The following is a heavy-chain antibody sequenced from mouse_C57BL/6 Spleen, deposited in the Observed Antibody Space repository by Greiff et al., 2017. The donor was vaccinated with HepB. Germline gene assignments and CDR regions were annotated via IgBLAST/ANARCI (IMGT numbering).Heavy chain of an antibody. CDR2: IDPNSGGT. J-gene: IGHJ1*03. D-gene: IGHD1-1*01. CDR1: GYTFTSYW. V-gene: IGHV1-72*01. CDR3: ARERGSSYWYFDV. Sequence: VQLQESGAELVKPGASVKLSCKASGYTFTSYWMHWVKQRPGRGLEWIGRIDPNSGGTKYNEKFKSKATLTVDKPSSTAYMQLSSLTSEDSAVYYCARERGSSYWYFDVWGTGTTVTVSS.